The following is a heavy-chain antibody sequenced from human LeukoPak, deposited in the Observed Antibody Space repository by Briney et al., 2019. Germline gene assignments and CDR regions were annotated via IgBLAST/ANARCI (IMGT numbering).Heavy chain of an antibody. Sequence: PSETLSLTCAVYGGSFSGYYWSWIRQPPGKGLEWIGEINHSGSTNYNPSLKSRVTISVDTSKNQFSLKLSSVTAADTAVYYCATTSRGSSSYWGQGTLVTASS. CDR1: GGSFSGYY. J-gene: IGHJ4*02. D-gene: IGHD6-6*01. CDR2: INHSGST. CDR3: ATTSRGSSSY. V-gene: IGHV4-34*01.